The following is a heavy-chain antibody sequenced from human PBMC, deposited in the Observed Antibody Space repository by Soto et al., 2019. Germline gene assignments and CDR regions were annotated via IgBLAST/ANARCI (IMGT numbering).Heavy chain of an antibody. V-gene: IGHV3-48*02. J-gene: IGHJ4*02. CDR3: ARDYDFCSGYYTGIMDS. CDR1: GFTFNSFS. Sequence: VQLVETGGGLAQPGGSLRLSCAASGFTFNSFSMSWVRQAPGKGLEWVSYISSGSSTIYYADSVKGRFTISRDNAKNALFLQMNSLRDEDTALYCCARDYDFCSGYYTGIMDSWGQGTLVTVSS. CDR2: ISSGSSTI. D-gene: IGHD3-3*01.